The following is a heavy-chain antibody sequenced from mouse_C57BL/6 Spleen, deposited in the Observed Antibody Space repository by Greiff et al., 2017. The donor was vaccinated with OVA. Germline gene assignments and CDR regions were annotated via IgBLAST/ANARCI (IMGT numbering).Heavy chain of an antibody. Sequence: QVQLKQPGAELVRPGSSVKLSCKASGYTFTSYWMDWVKQRPGQGLEWIGNIYPSDSETHYNQKFKDKATLTVDKSSSTAYMQLSSLTSEDSAVYYCARRLGRGYAMDYWGQGTSVTVSS. J-gene: IGHJ4*01. V-gene: IGHV1-61*01. D-gene: IGHD4-1*01. CDR2: IYPSDSET. CDR1: GYTFTSYW. CDR3: ARRLGRGYAMDY.